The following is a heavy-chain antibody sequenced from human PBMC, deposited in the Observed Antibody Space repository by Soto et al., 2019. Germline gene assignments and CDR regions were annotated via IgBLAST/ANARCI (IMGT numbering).Heavy chain of an antibody. J-gene: IGHJ4*02. Sequence: QVQLVQSGSEVKKPGSSVKVSCKVSGGSFKNYAISWVRQAPGQGLEWVGGILPVFDELHYAPKLQGRVTITADEATRTAHLELGSLTSDDTAVYVCARASDTSGYYYWGQGTLVTVSS. CDR1: GGSFKNYA. D-gene: IGHD5-12*01. V-gene: IGHV1-69*01. CDR3: ARASDTSGYYY. CDR2: ILPVFDEL.